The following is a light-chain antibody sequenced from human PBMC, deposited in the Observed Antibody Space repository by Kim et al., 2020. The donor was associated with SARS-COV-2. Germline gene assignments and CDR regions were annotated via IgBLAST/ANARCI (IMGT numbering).Light chain of an antibody. CDR1: NSNIGSNT. V-gene: IGLV1-44*01. J-gene: IGLJ3*02. CDR2: ANN. CDR3: AAWDDSLNGWV. Sequence: GQRVNISSSRSNSNIGSNTVNWYQQRPGTAPKLLIYANNQRPSGVPDRFSGSRSGTSASLAISGLQSDDEADYYCAAWDDSLNGWVFGGGTQLTVL.